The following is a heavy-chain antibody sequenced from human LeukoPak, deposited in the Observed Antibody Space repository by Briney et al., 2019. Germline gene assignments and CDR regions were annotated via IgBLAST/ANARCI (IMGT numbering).Heavy chain of an antibody. CDR2: ISSSGSTI. V-gene: IGHV3-48*03. CDR1: GFTFSSYE. J-gene: IGHJ6*04. CDR3: AREIVVVVAASRYYYYYGMDV. Sequence: GGSLRLSCAASGFTFSSYEMNWVRQAPGKGLEWVSYISSSGSTIYYADSVKGRFTTSRDNAKNSLYLQMNSLRAEDTAVYYCAREIVVVVAASRYYYYYGMDVWGKGTTVTVSS. D-gene: IGHD2-15*01.